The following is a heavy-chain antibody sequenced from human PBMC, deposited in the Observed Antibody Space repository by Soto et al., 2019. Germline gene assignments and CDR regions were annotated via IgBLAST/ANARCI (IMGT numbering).Heavy chain of an antibody. Sequence: QVQLVQSGAEVKKPGSSVKVSCKASAGTFVNYAITWVRQAPGQGLELMGTITPMFGTTYNAQKFNGRVTLTADESTSTAFREISGLRSQDTAVYYCSIVALRRILLGGVDSWGQGALVTVSS. CDR2: ITPMFGTT. V-gene: IGHV1-69*18. CDR3: SIVALRRILLGGVDS. CDR1: AGTFVNYA. J-gene: IGHJ4*02. D-gene: IGHD1-26*01.